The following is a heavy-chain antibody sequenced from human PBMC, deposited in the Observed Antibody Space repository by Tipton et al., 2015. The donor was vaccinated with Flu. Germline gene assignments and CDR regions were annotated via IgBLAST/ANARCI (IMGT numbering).Heavy chain of an antibody. CDR1: GDSISSDYY. D-gene: IGHD3-10*02. CDR3: ARHTGDSVRGVIDY. V-gene: IGHV4-38-2*01. Sequence: TLSLTCAVSGDSISSDYYWGWIRQFPGKGLEWIGTVSRTGSTIYNPSLKSRLTISVDTSKNQISLRLSSVTAADTAAYYCARHTGDSVRGVIDYWGQGTLVTVSS. J-gene: IGHJ4*02. CDR2: VSRTGST.